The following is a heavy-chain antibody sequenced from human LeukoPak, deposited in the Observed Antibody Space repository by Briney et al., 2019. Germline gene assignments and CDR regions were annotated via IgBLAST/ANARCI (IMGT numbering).Heavy chain of an antibody. V-gene: IGHV3-66*04. Sequence: GGSLRLSCAASGFTVSNNYMSWVRQAPGKGLEWVSLIYSGGSTSYADSVKGRFTISRDNSKNTLYLQMNSLRAEDTAVYYCARHQGYSSGWTGYGMDVWGQGTTVTVSS. J-gene: IGHJ6*02. D-gene: IGHD6-19*01. CDR1: GFTVSNNY. CDR2: IYSGGST. CDR3: ARHQGYSSGWTGYGMDV.